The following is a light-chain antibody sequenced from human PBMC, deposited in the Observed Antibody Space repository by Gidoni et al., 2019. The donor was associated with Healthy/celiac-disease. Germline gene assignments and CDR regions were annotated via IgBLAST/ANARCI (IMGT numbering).Light chain of an antibody. V-gene: IGKV4-1*01. Sequence: DSVMTQSPDSLAVSLGERATINCKPSQSVLYRANNKNSLAWYQQKPGQPPQLLIYWASTRESGVPDRFSGSGSGTDFTLTISSLQSEDVAAYYCHQYYNTPITFGQGTRLEIK. CDR2: WAS. CDR3: HQYYNTPIT. CDR1: QSVLYRANNKNS. J-gene: IGKJ5*01.